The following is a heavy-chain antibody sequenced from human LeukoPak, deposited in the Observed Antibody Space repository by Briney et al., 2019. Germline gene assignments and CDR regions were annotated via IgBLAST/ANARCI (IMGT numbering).Heavy chain of an antibody. CDR3: AGSTSGDAFDI. V-gene: IGHV1-24*01. J-gene: IGHJ3*02. CDR1: GYTLTELS. D-gene: IGHD3-10*01. Sequence: ASVKVSCKVSGYTLTELSMHWVRQAPGKGLEWMGGFDPEDGETIYAQKFQGRVTMTEDTSTDTAYMELSSLRSDDTAVFYCAGSTSGDAFDIWGQGTMVTVSS. CDR2: FDPEDGET.